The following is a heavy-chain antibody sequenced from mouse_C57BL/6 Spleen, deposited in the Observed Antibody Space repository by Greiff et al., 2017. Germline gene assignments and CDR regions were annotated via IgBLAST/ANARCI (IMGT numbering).Heavy chain of an antibody. J-gene: IGHJ4*01. V-gene: IGHV5-4*03. D-gene: IGHD2-12*01. CDR3: ARLYYSPYYYAMDY. Sequence: EVKLVESGGGLVKPGGSLKLSCAASGFTFSSYAMSWVRQTPGKRLEWVATISDGGSYTYYPDNVKGRFTISRDNAKNNLYLQMSHLKSEDTAMYYCARLYYSPYYYAMDYWGQGTSVTVSS. CDR1: GFTFSSYA. CDR2: ISDGGSYT.